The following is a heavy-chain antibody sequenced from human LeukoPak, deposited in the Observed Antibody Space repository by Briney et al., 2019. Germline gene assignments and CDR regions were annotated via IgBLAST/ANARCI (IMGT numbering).Heavy chain of an antibody. CDR1: GFTFSSYG. J-gene: IGHJ4*02. V-gene: IGHV3-33*01. D-gene: IGHD3-22*01. Sequence: GGSLRLSCAASGFTFSSYGMRWVRQAPGKGLEWVAVIWYDGSNKYYADSVKGRFTISRDNSKNTLYLQMNSLRAEDTAVYYCARDVAQITMIEYWGQGTLVTVSS. CDR3: ARDVAQITMIEY. CDR2: IWYDGSNK.